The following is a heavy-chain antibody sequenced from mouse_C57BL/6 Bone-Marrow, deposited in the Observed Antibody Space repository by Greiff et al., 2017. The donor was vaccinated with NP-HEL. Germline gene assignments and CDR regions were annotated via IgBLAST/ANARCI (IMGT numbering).Heavy chain of an antibody. Sequence: VKLMESGAELARPGASVKLSCKASGYTFTSYGISWVKQRPGQGLEWIGEIYPRSGNTYYNEKFKGKATLTADKSSSTAYMELRSLTSEDSAVYFCARWLTGSFDYWGQGTTLTVSS. CDR1: GYTFTSYG. CDR2: IYPRSGNT. CDR3: ARWLTGSFDY. V-gene: IGHV1-81*01. D-gene: IGHD4-1*01. J-gene: IGHJ2*01.